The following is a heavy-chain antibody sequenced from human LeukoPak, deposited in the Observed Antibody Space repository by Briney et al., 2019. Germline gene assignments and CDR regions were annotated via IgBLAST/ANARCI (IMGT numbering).Heavy chain of an antibody. CDR2: INHSGST. V-gene: IGHV4-34*01. J-gene: IGHJ5*02. D-gene: IGHD6-19*01. CDR1: GGSFSGYY. Sequence: SETLSLTCAVYGGSFSGYYWSWIRQPPGKGLEWIGEINHSGSTNYNPSLKSRVTISVDTSKNQFSLKLSSVTAADTAVYYCARARGSSGWYGRFDWFDPWGQGTLVTVSS. CDR3: ARARGSSGWYGRFDWFDP.